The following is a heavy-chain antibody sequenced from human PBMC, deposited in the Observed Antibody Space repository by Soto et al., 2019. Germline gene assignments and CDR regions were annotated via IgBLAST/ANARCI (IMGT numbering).Heavy chain of an antibody. Sequence: QVQLQESGPGLVKPSGTLSLTCAVSGGSISSSNWWSWVRQPPGKGLEWIGEIYHSGSTNYNPSPKSRVTLSVDNSKNQFSLTLRSVTAADTAVYYCARVMRFLEWSSPRDYYYYGMDVWGQGTTVTVSS. CDR2: IYHSGST. CDR3: ARVMRFLEWSSPRDYYYYGMDV. J-gene: IGHJ6*02. CDR1: GGSISSSNW. D-gene: IGHD3-3*01. V-gene: IGHV4-4*02.